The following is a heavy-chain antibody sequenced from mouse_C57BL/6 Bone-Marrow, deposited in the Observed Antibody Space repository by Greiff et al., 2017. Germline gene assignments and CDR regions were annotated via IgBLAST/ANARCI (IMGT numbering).Heavy chain of an antibody. Sequence: VQLQESGAELARPGASVKLSCKASGYTFTSYGISWVKQRTGQGLEWIGEIYPRSGNTYYNEKFKGKATLTADKSSSTAYMELRSLTSEDSAVYFCARDNSTGGYAMDYWGQGTSVTVSS. J-gene: IGHJ4*01. CDR3: ARDNSTGGYAMDY. CDR1: GYTFTSYG. CDR2: IYPRSGNT. D-gene: IGHD2-5*01. V-gene: IGHV1-81*01.